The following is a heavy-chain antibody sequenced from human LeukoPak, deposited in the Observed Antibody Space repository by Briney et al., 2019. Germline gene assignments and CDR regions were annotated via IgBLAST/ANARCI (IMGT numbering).Heavy chain of an antibody. J-gene: IGHJ4*02. D-gene: IGHD3-22*01. V-gene: IGHV4-59*08. Sequence: SEALSLTCTVSGGSISSYYWSWIRQPPGKGLEWIGYIYYSGSTNYNPSLKSRVTISVDTSKNQFSLKLSSVTAADTAVYYCARAAVNYYDSSGYIVTGAIDYWGQGTLVTVSS. CDR3: ARAAVNYYDSSGYIVTGAIDY. CDR1: GGSISSYY. CDR2: IYYSGST.